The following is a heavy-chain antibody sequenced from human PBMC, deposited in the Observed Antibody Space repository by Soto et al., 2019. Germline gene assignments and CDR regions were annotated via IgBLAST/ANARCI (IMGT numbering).Heavy chain of an antibody. J-gene: IGHJ4*01. CDR2: SRNKANSYTT. CDR1: GFSFSDHY. Sequence: EVQLVESGGGLVQPGGSLRLSCAAAGFSFSDHYMDWVRQAPGKGLEWVGRSRNKANSYTTDYAASVKGRFIISRDDSKNSVYLQMNSLKTEDTAVYYCTRCNPSSAYPLDFWGHGTLVTVST. V-gene: IGHV3-72*01. CDR3: TRCNPSSAYPLDF. D-gene: IGHD3-22*01.